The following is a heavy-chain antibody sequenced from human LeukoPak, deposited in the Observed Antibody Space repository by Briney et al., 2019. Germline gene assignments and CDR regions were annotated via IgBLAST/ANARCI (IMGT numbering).Heavy chain of an antibody. CDR1: GGSISSSNYY. CDR3: ARKSAFDI. J-gene: IGHJ3*02. CDR2: IYYRGNT. V-gene: IGHV4-39*07. Sequence: PSETLSLTCSVSGGSISSSNYYWGWIRQPPGKGLEWIGSIYYRGNTYYNPSLKSRVTISVDTSKNQFSLKLSSVTAADTAVYYCARKSAFDIWGQGTMVTVSS.